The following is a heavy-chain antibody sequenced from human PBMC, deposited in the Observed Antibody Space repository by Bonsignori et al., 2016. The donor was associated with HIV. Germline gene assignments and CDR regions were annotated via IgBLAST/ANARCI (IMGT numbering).Heavy chain of an antibody. Sequence: WIRQPPGKGLEWVANIKQDGSEKYYVDSVKGRFTISRDNAKNSLYLQMNSLRAEDTAVYYCAQGQKWLRFSYFDYWGQGTLVTVSS. D-gene: IGHD5-12*01. CDR3: AQGQKWLRFSYFDY. V-gene: IGHV3-7*03. CDR2: IKQDGSEK. J-gene: IGHJ4*02.